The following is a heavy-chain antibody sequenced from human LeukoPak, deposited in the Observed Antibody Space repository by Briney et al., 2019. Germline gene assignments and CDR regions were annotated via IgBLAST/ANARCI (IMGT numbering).Heavy chain of an antibody. CDR3: ANEEVTMLRGDLDY. D-gene: IGHD3-10*01. CDR1: GFTSSSYV. V-gene: IGHV3-23*01. Sequence: GGSLRLSCAASGFTSSSYVGSWVRQAPGKGLEWVSAISNSGGSTYYADSVKGRFTISRDNSKNTLYLQMNSLRAEDTAVYYCANEEVTMLRGDLDYWGQGTLVTVSS. J-gene: IGHJ4*02. CDR2: ISNSGGST.